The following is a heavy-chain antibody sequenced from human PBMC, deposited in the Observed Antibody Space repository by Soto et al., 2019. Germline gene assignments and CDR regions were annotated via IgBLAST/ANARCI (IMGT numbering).Heavy chain of an antibody. CDR3: ARDSPDIVATFDY. J-gene: IGHJ4*02. V-gene: IGHV1-69*04. CDR1: GGTFSSYT. D-gene: IGHD5-12*01. CDR2: IIPILGIA. Sequence: SVKVSCKASGGTFSSYTISWVRQAPGQGLEWMGRIIPILGIANYAQKFQGRVTITADKSTSTAYMELSSLRSEDTAVYYCARDSPDIVATFDYWGQGTLVTVSS.